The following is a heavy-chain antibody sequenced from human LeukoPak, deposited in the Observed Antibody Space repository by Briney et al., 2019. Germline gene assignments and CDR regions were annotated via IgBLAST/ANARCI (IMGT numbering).Heavy chain of an antibody. Sequence: GGSLRLSCAASGFAFSGYWMSWVRQAPGKGLEWVAAIKGDESEIYYVDSVKGRFTISRDNTKNSLYLQMNNLRAEDTAVFYCARDVSWGQGTLVTVSS. D-gene: IGHD5/OR15-5a*01. CDR1: GFAFSGYW. J-gene: IGHJ5*02. CDR2: IKGDESEI. V-gene: IGHV3-7*04. CDR3: ARDVS.